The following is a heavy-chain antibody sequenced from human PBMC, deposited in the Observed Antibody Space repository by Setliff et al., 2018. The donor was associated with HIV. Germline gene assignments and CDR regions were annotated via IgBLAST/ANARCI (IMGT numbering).Heavy chain of an antibody. CDR2: IKWNGGST. CDR3: ARLIVVVISSWFDP. CDR1: GFTVSSNY. Sequence: LSLSCAASGFTVSSNYMSWVRQVPGKGLEWVSGIKWNGGSTGYGDSVKGRFTISRDNAKNSLYLQMNSLRAEDTAVYYCARLIVVVISSWFDPWGQGTLVTVSS. J-gene: IGHJ5*02. D-gene: IGHD3-22*01. V-gene: IGHV3-20*04.